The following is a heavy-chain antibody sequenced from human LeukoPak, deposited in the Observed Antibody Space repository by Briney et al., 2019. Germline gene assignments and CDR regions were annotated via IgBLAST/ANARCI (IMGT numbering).Heavy chain of an antibody. J-gene: IGHJ4*03. D-gene: IGHD2-2*01. V-gene: IGHV3-11*01. CDR3: ARLEYQLLRYFDY. CDR1: GFTFSDYY. CDR2: ISSSGSTI. Sequence: AGGSLRLSCAASGFTFSDYYMSWIRQAPGKGLEWVSYISSSGSTIYYADSVKGRFTISRDNAKNSLYLQMNSLRAEDTAVYYCARLEYQLLRYFDYWGQGTLVTVSS.